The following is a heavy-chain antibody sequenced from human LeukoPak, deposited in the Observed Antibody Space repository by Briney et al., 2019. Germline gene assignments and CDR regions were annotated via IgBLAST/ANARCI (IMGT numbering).Heavy chain of an antibody. CDR3: ARVIGSYGDSAY. CDR2: ITSSSSSM. Sequence: GGSLRLSCAASGFTFSSYSMDWVRQAPGKGLEWISYITSSSSSMYYADSVKGRFTISRDNAKNSLYLQMNSLRAEDTAVYYCARVIGSYGDSAYWGQGTLVTVSS. CDR1: GFTFSSYS. D-gene: IGHD4-17*01. V-gene: IGHV3-48*04. J-gene: IGHJ4*02.